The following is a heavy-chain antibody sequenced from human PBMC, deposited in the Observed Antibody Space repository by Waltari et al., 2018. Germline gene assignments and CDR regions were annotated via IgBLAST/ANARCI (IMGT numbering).Heavy chain of an antibody. CDR2: IKQDGSEK. V-gene: IGHV3-7*01. J-gene: IGHJ4*02. CDR3: ARDSANLNYYDSSGFDY. CDR1: GFTFSSYW. Sequence: EVQLVESGGGLVQPGGSLRLSCAASGFTFSSYWMSWVRQAPGKGLEWVANIKQDGSEKYYVDSVKGRCTISRDNAKNSRYLQMNSLRAEDTAVYYCARDSANLNYYDSSGFDYWGQGTLVTVSS. D-gene: IGHD3-22*01.